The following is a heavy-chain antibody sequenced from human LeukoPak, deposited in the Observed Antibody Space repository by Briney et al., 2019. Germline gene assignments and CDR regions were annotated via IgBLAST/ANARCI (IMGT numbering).Heavy chain of an antibody. CDR3: ARESVVAFDY. D-gene: IGHD2-15*01. Sequence: SETLSLTCAVYGGSFSGYYWSWIRQPPGKGLEWIGEINHSGSTNYNPSLKSRVTISVDTSKNQFSLKLSSVTAADTAVYYCARESVVAFDYWGQGTLVTVSS. V-gene: IGHV4-34*01. CDR2: INHSGST. CDR1: GGSFSGYY. J-gene: IGHJ4*02.